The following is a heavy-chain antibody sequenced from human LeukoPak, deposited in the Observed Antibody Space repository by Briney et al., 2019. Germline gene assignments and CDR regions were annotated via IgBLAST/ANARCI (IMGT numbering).Heavy chain of an antibody. CDR3: ARATLSDYYFNY. Sequence: WASVKVSCKACGYTFTSYYMHWVRQAPGQGLEWMGIINPSGGSTSYAQKFQGRVTMTRDTSTNTVYMELSSLRSEDTAVYFCARATLSDYYFNYWGQGTLVTVSS. V-gene: IGHV1-46*01. J-gene: IGHJ4*02. CDR1: GYTFTSYY. CDR2: INPSGGST.